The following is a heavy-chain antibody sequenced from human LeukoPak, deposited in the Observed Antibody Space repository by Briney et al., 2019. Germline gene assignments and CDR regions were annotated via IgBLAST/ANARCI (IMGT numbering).Heavy chain of an antibody. Sequence: SETLSLTCAVYIESFSGYHWNWIRQTPGKGLEWIGEISDSGTTNINPSLRRRVSLSIDTSKNQFSLKLNSVTAADTAVYYCARHRSKWLQSPFDYWGQGTLVTVSS. D-gene: IGHD5-24*01. CDR3: ARHRSKWLQSPFDY. V-gene: IGHV4-34*01. CDR1: IESFSGYH. CDR2: ISDSGTT. J-gene: IGHJ4*02.